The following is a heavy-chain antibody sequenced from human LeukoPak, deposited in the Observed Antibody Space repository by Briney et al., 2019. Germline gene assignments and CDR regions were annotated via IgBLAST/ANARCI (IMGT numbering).Heavy chain of an antibody. CDR2: ITGSGGST. D-gene: IGHD3-10*01. V-gene: IGHV3-23*01. CDR1: GITLSNYG. J-gene: IGHJ4*02. CDR3: AKRGVVIRVILVGFHKEAYYFDS. Sequence: PGGSLRLSCAVSGITLSNYGMSWVRQAPGKGLEWVAGITGSGGSTTYADSVKGRFTISRDNAKNTLYLQMNSLRAEDTAVYFCAKRGVVIRVILVGFHKEAYYFDSWGQGALVTVSS.